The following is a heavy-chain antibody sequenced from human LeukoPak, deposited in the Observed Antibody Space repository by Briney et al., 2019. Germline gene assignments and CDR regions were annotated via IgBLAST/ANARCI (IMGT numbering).Heavy chain of an antibody. CDR2: IWYDGSNK. CDR3: AKEEDYSNYVFDY. J-gene: IGHJ4*02. CDR1: GFTFSSYG. Sequence: GGSLRLSCAASGFTFSSYGMHWVRQAPGKGLEWVAVIWYDGSNKYYADSVKGRFTISRDNSKNTLYLQMNSLRAEDTAVYYCAKEEDYSNYVFDYWGQGTLVTVSS. V-gene: IGHV3-33*06. D-gene: IGHD4-11*01.